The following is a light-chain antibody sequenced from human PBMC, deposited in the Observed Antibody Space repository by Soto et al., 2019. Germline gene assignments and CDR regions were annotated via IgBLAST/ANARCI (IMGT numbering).Light chain of an antibody. CDR3: AAWDDSLSGYV. Sequence: QSVLTQPPSASATPGQRATISCFGSGSNIGNSFVYWYQQLPGTAPKLLIYRNNQRPSGVPDRFSGSKSGTSASLAISGLRSEDEADYYCAAWDDSLSGYVFGIGTKVTVL. CDR2: RNN. J-gene: IGLJ1*01. CDR1: GSNIGNSF. V-gene: IGLV1-47*01.